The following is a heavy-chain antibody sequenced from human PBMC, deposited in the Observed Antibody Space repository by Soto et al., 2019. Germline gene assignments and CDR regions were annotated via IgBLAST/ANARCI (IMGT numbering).Heavy chain of an antibody. V-gene: IGHV1-69*04. CDR3: ARELPPIDY. J-gene: IGHJ4*02. D-gene: IGHD3-10*01. CDR2: IIPILDIA. Sequence: SLVKVSCKASGGSFSSYTISLVRQAPGQGLEWMGRIIPILDIANYAQKLQGRVTMTTDTSTSTAYMELRSLRSDDTAVYYCARELPPIDYWGQGSLVTVSS. CDR1: GGSFSSYT.